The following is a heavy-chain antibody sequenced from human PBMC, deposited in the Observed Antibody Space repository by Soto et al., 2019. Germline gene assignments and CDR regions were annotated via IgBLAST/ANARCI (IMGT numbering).Heavy chain of an antibody. J-gene: IGHJ4*02. Sequence: QVQLVESGGGVVQPGRFLRLSCAASGFTFSSYGMHWVRQAPGKGLEWVAVISYDGSNKYYADSVKGRFTISRDNSKNTLYLQMNSLRAEYTAVYSCAKDRLVVVMDYWGQGTLVTVSS. CDR1: GFTFSSYG. V-gene: IGHV3-30*18. CDR2: ISYDGSNK. CDR3: AKDRLVVVMDY. D-gene: IGHD3-22*01.